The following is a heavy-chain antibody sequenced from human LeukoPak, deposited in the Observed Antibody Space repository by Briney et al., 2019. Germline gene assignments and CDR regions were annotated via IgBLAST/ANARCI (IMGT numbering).Heavy chain of an antibody. CDR1: GASISSSSHY. D-gene: IGHD2-2*01. CDR3: ARGYQLGSYLWFDP. J-gene: IGHJ5*02. CDR2: IYHSGST. Sequence: SETLSLTCTVSGASISSSSHYWIWVRQPPGKGLEWIGSIYHSGSTNYNPSLKSRVTISVDTSKNQFSLKLSSVTAADTAVYYCARGYQLGSYLWFDPWGQGTLVTVSS. V-gene: IGHV4-39*07.